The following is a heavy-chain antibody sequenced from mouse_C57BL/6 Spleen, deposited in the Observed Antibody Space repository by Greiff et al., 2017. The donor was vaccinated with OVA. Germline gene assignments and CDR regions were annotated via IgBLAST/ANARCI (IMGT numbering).Heavy chain of an antibody. Sequence: VQLKESGPGLVKPSQSLSLTCSVTGYSITSGYYWNWIRQFPGNKLEWMGYISYDGSNNYNPSLKNRISITRDTSKNQFFLKLNSVTTEDTATYYCARAHYYGSSLWYFDVWGTGTTVTVSS. V-gene: IGHV3-6*01. CDR1: GYSITSGYY. J-gene: IGHJ1*03. CDR2: ISYDGSN. D-gene: IGHD1-1*01. CDR3: ARAHYYGSSLWYFDV.